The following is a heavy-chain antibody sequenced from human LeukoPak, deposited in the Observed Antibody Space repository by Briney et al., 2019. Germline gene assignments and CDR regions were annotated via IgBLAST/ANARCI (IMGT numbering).Heavy chain of an antibody. CDR3: ARGQAYSGSFSFHFDS. Sequence: GGSLRLSCAASGFSTNSNYINWVRQAPGKELEWVSVIYNGGYTNYTDSVKGRCTISRDRSKNTVYLQMNSLRVEDTAVYYCARGQAYSGSFSFHFDSWGQGTLVTVSS. D-gene: IGHD1-26*01. CDR2: IYNGGYT. CDR1: GFSTNSNY. J-gene: IGHJ4*02. V-gene: IGHV3-66*01.